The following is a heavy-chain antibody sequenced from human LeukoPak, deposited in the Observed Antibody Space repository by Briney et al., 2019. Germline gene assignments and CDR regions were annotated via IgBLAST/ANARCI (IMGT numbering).Heavy chain of an antibody. V-gene: IGHV3-30*18. CDR2: IANDGKDK. CDR3: AKDQQVGAAAYYFDS. J-gene: IGHJ4*02. D-gene: IGHD6-13*01. CDR1: GFTFSRYG. Sequence: GGSLRLSCAASGFTFSRYGLHWVRQTPGKGLEWVAVIANDGKDKKYADSVKGRLTISRDNSKSTLYLQMNSLRAEDTAVYYCAKDQQVGAAAYYFDSWGQGTLVTLSS.